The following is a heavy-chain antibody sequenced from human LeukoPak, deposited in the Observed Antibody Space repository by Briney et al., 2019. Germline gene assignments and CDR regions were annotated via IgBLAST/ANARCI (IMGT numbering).Heavy chain of an antibody. J-gene: IGHJ4*01. CDR2: IKPDGSEK. D-gene: IGHD3-10*01. CDR1: GFTFSSYG. Sequence: GGTLRLSCAASGFTFSSYGMSWLRQAPEKGPEWVAHIKPDGSEKYYVDSVKGRFIISRDDARNSLSLQMNSLRAEDTAVYYCAGSFGDVKNFWGQGTLVTVSS. CDR3: AGSFGDVKNF. V-gene: IGHV3-7*01.